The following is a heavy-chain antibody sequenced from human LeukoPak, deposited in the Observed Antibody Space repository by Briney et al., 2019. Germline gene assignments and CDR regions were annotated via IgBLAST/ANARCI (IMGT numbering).Heavy chain of an antibody. CDR3: ARERGGIVVVVAASPAFDY. V-gene: IGHV3-21*01. CDR1: GCTFSTYS. J-gene: IGHJ4*02. Sequence: GGSLRLSCAASGCTFSTYSMNWVRQAPGKGLEWVSSISSSSTYIHYADSVKGRFTISRDNAKNSLYLQMNSLRAEDTAVYYCARERGGIVVVVAASPAFDYWGQGTLVTVSS. CDR2: ISSSSTYI. D-gene: IGHD2-15*01.